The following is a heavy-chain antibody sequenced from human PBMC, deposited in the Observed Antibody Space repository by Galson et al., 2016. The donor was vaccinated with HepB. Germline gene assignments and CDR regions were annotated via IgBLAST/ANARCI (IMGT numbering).Heavy chain of an antibody. CDR2: TYYRSKWYN. CDR3: AREDFGSKHGAFDI. J-gene: IGHJ3*02. Sequence: CAISGDSVSSNNAAWNWIRQSPSRGLEWLGRTYYRSKWYNDYAVSVKSRITINPDTSKNQFSLQLNSVTPEDTAVYYCAREDFGSKHGAFDIWGQGTMVTVSS. CDR1: GDSVSSNNAA. D-gene: IGHD3-3*01. V-gene: IGHV6-1*01.